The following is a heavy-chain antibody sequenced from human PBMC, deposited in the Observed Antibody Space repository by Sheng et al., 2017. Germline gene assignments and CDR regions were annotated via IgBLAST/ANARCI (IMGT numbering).Heavy chain of an antibody. V-gene: IGHV3-48*03. Sequence: EAQLEESGGRLVQPGGSLRLSCVASGFSFKDHEMNWVRQAPGKGLEWLSYITTSGSMIKYADSVQGRFTISRDDAKNTLNLQMTGLRVDDTGVYYCARGRWLHSRSYYFDSWGQGTLVTVSS. CDR3: ARGRWLHSRSYYFDS. CDR1: GFSFKDHE. J-gene: IGHJ4*02. CDR2: ITTSGSMI. D-gene: IGHD3-10*01.